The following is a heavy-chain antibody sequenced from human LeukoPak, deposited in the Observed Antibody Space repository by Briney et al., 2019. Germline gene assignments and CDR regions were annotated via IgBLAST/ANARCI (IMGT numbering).Heavy chain of an antibody. J-gene: IGHJ4*02. CDR1: GFTFSNYN. V-gene: IGHV3-48*02. CDR2: ISGTGSTV. D-gene: IGHD3-10*01. Sequence: GGSLRLSCAASGFTFSNYNMNWVRQAPGKGLEWVSHISGTGSTVYYADSVKGRFTVSRDNAKKLMHLQMNSLRDEDTAIYYCARAGGSGTKTGDWGQGTLVTVSS. CDR3: ARAGGSGTKTGD.